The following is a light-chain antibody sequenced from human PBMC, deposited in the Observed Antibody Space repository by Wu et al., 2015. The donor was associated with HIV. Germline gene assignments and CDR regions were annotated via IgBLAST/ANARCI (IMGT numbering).Light chain of an antibody. V-gene: IGKV1-39*01. CDR3: QQSDSTPYT. J-gene: IGKJ4*01. CDR2: AAS. Sequence: DIQMTQSPSSLSASVRDRVTITCRASQSITNYLNWYQQKPGRAPKLLIYAASSLQSGVPSRFSGSGSGTDFTLTITSLQPEDFATYYCQQSDSTPYTFGGGTKVEIK. CDR1: QSITNY.